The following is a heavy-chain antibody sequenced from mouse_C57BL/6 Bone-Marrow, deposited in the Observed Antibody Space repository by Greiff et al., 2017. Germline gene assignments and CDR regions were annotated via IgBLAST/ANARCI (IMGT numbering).Heavy chain of an antibody. D-gene: IGHD1-1*01. CDR3: TTLATTVVGDY. J-gene: IGHJ4*01. CDR1: GFNIKDDY. V-gene: IGHV14-4*01. Sequence: VQLQQSGAELVRPGASVKLSCTASGFNIKDDYMHWVKQRPEQGLEWIGWIDPENGDTEYASKFQGKATITADTSSNTAYLQLSSLTSEDTAVYYCTTLATTVVGDYWGQGTSVTVSS. CDR2: IDPENGDT.